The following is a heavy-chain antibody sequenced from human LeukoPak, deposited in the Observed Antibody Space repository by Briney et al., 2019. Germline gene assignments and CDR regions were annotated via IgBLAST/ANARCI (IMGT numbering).Heavy chain of an antibody. Sequence: SETLSLTCTVSGGSISSSSYYWGWIRQPPGKGLEWIGSIHYSGSTYYNPSLKSRVTISVDTSKNQFSLKLSSVTAADTAVYYCARGVVALGYWGQGTLVTVSS. CDR2: IHYSGST. J-gene: IGHJ4*02. CDR3: ARGVVALGY. V-gene: IGHV4-39*07. D-gene: IGHD2-15*01. CDR1: GGSISSSSYY.